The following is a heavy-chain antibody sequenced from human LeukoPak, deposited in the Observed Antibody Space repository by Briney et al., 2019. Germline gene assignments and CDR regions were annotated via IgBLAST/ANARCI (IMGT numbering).Heavy chain of an antibody. V-gene: IGHV4-59*12. J-gene: IGHJ3*02. CDR1: GGSISSYY. Sequence: SETLSLTCTVSGGSISSYYWSWIRQPPGKGLEWIGYIYHSGSTYYNPSLKNRVTISVDRSKNQFSLKLSSVTAADTAVYYCARDHYYDSSGSDAFDIWGQGTMVTVSS. CDR3: ARDHYYDSSGSDAFDI. CDR2: IYHSGST. D-gene: IGHD3-22*01.